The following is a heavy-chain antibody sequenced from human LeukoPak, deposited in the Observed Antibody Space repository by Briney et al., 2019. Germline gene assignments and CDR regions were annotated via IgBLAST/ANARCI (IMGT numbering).Heavy chain of an antibody. D-gene: IGHD4/OR15-4a*01. CDR3: ARDPQSSGANYYAFDI. V-gene: IGHV3-11*01. J-gene: IGHJ3*02. Sequence: GGSLRLSCAASGFTFSAYYMTWIRQAPGKGLDWVSYITSSGSTIYYADSVKGRFTISRDNAKNSLYLQMNSLRAEDTAVYYCARDPQSSGANYYAFDIWGQGTMVTVSS. CDR2: ITSSGSTI. CDR1: GFTFSAYY.